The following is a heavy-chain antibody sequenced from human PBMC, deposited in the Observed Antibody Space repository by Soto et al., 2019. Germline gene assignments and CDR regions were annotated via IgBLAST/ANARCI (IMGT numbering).Heavy chain of an antibody. CDR1: GFTFSSYE. Sequence: PGGSLRLSCAASGFTFSSYEMNWVRQAPGKGLEWVSYISSSGSTIYYADSVKGRFTISRDNAKNSLYLQMNSLRAEDTAVYYCATDYYGSGSYGPGEYYYGMDVWGQGTTVTVSS. J-gene: IGHJ6*02. V-gene: IGHV3-48*03. D-gene: IGHD3-10*01. CDR3: ATDYYGSGSYGPGEYYYGMDV. CDR2: ISSSGSTI.